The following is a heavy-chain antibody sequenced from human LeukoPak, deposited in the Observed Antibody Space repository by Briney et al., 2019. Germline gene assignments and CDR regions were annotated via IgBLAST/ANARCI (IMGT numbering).Heavy chain of an antibody. CDR1: GYSFTSHW. CDR3: ARSPVIGHYDSSGYYGFDI. CDR2: IYPGDSDT. J-gene: IGHJ3*02. V-gene: IGHV5-51*01. Sequence: GESLKISCKVSGYSFTSHWIGWVRQMPGKGLEWMGIIYPGDSDTRYSPSFQGQVTISADKSISTAYLQWSSLKASDTAMYYCARSPVIGHYDSSGYYGFDIWGQGTMVTVSS. D-gene: IGHD3-22*01.